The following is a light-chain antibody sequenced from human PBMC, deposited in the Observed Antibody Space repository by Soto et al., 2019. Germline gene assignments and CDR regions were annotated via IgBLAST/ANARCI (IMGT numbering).Light chain of an antibody. V-gene: IGKV3-20*01. CDR3: QHYGSLVLT. CDR1: QSVSSTY. J-gene: IGKJ4*01. CDR2: GAS. Sequence: EIVLTQSPGTLSLSPGERATLSCRASQSVSSTYLAWYQQKPGQAPRLLIYGASSRATGIPDRFSGSGSGTDFILTISRLEAEDFAVYYCQHYGSLVLTFGGGTKVEIK.